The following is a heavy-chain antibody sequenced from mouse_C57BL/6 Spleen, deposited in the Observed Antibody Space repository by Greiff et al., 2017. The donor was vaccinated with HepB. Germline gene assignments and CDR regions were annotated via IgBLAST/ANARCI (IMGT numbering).Heavy chain of an antibody. J-gene: IGHJ1*03. CDR1: GYAFSSYW. Sequence: VQLQQSGAELVKPGASVKISCKASGYAFSSYWMNWVKQRPGKGLEWIGQIYPGDGDTNYNGKFKGKATLTADKSSSTAYMQLSSLTSEDSAVYFCARPGITTVVEWTLWYFDVWGTGTTVTVSS. V-gene: IGHV1-80*01. CDR3: ARPGITTVVEWTLWYFDV. D-gene: IGHD1-1*01. CDR2: IYPGDGDT.